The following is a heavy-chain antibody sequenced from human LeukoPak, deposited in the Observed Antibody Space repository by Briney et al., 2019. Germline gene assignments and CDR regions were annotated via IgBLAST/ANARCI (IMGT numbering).Heavy chain of an antibody. CDR3: ARDGAKGLRFSSAYYFDY. Sequence: ASVKVSCKASGYTFTSYGISWVRQAPGQGLEWMGWISAYNGNTNYAQKLQGRVTMTTDTSTSTAYMELRSLRSDDTAVHYCARDGAKGLRFSSAYYFDYWGQGTLVTVSS. CDR1: GYTFTSYG. D-gene: IGHD4/OR15-4a*01. CDR2: ISAYNGNT. J-gene: IGHJ4*02. V-gene: IGHV1-18*01.